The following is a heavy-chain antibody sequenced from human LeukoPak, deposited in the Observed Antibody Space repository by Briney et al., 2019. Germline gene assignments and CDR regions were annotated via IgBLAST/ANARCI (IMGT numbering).Heavy chain of an antibody. CDR2: IYHSGST. Sequence: SGTLSLTCAVSGGSISSSNWWSWVRQPPGKGLEWIGEIYHSGSTNYNPSLKSRVTISVDKSKNQFSLKLSSVTAADTAVYYCARDRVVVAATRRRFDYWGQGTLVTVSS. D-gene: IGHD2-15*01. V-gene: IGHV4-4*02. CDR3: ARDRVVVAATRRRFDY. CDR1: GGSISSSNW. J-gene: IGHJ4*02.